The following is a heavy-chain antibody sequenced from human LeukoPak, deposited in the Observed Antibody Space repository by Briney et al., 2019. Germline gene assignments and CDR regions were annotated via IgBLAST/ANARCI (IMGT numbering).Heavy chain of an antibody. J-gene: IGHJ4*02. CDR2: IYYGGNT. CDR1: GFTVSSNH. V-gene: IGHV3-53*01. D-gene: IGHD2-8*01. CDR3: AKDLYDQPLGADY. Sequence: GGSLRLSCAAAGFTVSSNHMNWVRQAPGKGLEWVSIIYYGGNTFYVDSVKGRFTISRDNSKNTLYLQMNSLRAEDTAVYYCAKDLYDQPLGADYWGQGTLVTVSS.